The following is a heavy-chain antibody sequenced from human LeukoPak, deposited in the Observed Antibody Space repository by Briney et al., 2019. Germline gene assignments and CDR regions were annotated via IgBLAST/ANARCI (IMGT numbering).Heavy chain of an antibody. CDR1: GFTFSDHY. Sequence: GGSLRLSCAASGFTFSDHYMDWVRQAPGKGLEWVGRTRNKANSYTTEYAASVKGRFTISRDDSKNSLYLQMNSLKTEDTAVYYCARSLRWPTGAFDIWGQGTMVTVSS. D-gene: IGHD5-24*01. J-gene: IGHJ3*02. V-gene: IGHV3-72*01. CDR2: TRNKANSYTT. CDR3: ARSLRWPTGAFDI.